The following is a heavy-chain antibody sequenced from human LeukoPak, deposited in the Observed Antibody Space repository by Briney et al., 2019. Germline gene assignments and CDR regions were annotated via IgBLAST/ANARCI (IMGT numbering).Heavy chain of an antibody. Sequence: SETLSLTCTVSGGSISSYYWSWVRQPPGKGLEWIGYIHYSGSTNSNPSLKSRVAISIDTSKNQFSLKLSSVTAADTAVYYCARGVAARRANYFDYWGQGTLVTVSS. V-gene: IGHV4-59*12. D-gene: IGHD6-6*01. CDR2: IHYSGST. CDR1: GGSISSYY. J-gene: IGHJ4*02. CDR3: ARGVAARRANYFDY.